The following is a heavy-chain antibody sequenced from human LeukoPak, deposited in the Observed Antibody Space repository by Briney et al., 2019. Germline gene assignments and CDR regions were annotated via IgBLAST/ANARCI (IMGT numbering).Heavy chain of an antibody. J-gene: IGHJ4*02. D-gene: IGHD1-26*01. V-gene: IGHV3-23*01. Sequence: GGSLRLSCAASGFTFSISAMSWVRQAQGKRLEWVSGISGSVVSTYYADSVKGRFTISRDNSKNTLYLQMNSLRAEDTAVYYCATIGGAAGDYWGQGTLVTVSS. CDR2: ISGSVVST. CDR1: GFTFSISA. CDR3: ATIGGAAGDY.